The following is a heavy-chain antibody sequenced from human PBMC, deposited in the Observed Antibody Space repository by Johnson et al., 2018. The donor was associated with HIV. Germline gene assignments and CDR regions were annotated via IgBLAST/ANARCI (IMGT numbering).Heavy chain of an antibody. V-gene: IGHV3-23*04. Sequence: VQLVESGGGLVQPGGSLRLSCAASGFTFSSYAMSWVRQAPGKGLEWVSAISGSGGSTYYADSVKGRFTISRDNAKNSLYLQLNSLRAGDTALYYCARGSYDGDAFDIWGQGTMVTVSS. CDR3: ARGSYDGDAFDI. D-gene: IGHD1-26*01. CDR2: ISGSGGST. J-gene: IGHJ3*02. CDR1: GFTFSSYA.